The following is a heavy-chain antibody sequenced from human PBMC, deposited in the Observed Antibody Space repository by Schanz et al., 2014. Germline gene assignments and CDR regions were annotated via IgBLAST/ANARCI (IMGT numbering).Heavy chain of an antibody. CDR3: AKAADWPVTRFDP. CDR1: GFSFTTYA. CDR2: ISASGGTT. Sequence: EVQLLESGGGLVQPGGSLRLSCASSGFSFTTYAMSWVRQAPGKGLVWVSAISASGGTTYYADSVKGRFTISSDSSKNTLYLQMSSLRADDTAVYYCAKAADWPVTRFDPWGQGTLVTVSS. J-gene: IGHJ5*02. V-gene: IGHV3-23*01. D-gene: IGHD3-9*01.